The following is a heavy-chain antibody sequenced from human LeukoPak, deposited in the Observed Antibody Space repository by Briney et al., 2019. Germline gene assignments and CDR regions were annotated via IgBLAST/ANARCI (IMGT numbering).Heavy chain of an antibody. Sequence: GGSLGLSCVVSGFTFSSYWMNWVRQAPGKGLEWVANIHEDGSDKYYVDSVKGRFTISRDNAKNSLYLQMNSLRAEDTALYYCARPLRLEPPGFFDIGGRGKRVTVFS. CDR3: ARPLRLEPPGFFDI. V-gene: IGHV3-7*05. D-gene: IGHD6-25*01. CDR1: GFTFSSYW. CDR2: IHEDGSDK. J-gene: IGHJ3*02.